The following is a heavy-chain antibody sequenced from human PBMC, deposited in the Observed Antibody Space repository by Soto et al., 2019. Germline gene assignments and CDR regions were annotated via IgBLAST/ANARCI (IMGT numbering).Heavy chain of an antibody. D-gene: IGHD2-8*01. Sequence: ASVKVSCKASGYSLTEYYLHWVRQAPGQGLEWMGWINPTTGGTTYAQKFEGRVTMTRDRSVNTAYMELSRLRSDDTALYFCARASGRTLTVYAPIGFWGQGSLVTV. CDR1: GYSLTEYY. J-gene: IGHJ4*02. CDR3: ARASGRTLTVYAPIGF. V-gene: IGHV1-2*02. CDR2: INPTTGGT.